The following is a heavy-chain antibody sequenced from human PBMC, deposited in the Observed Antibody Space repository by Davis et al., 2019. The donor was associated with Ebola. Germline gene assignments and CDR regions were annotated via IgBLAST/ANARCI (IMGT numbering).Heavy chain of an antibody. V-gene: IGHV5-51*01. CDR2: IYPGDSDT. Sequence: GEFLKISCKGSGYSFTNYWIDWVRQMPGKGLEWMGIIYPGDSDTRYSPSFQGQVAISADKSTRTAYLQWGSLKASDTAMYYCASLRRTITGMDDGFDLWGQGTMVTVSS. J-gene: IGHJ3*01. CDR3: ASLRRTITGMDDGFDL. D-gene: IGHD1-20*01. CDR1: GYSFTNYW.